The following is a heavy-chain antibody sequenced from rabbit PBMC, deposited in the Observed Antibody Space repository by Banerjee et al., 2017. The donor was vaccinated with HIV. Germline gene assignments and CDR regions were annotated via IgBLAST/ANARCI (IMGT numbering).Heavy chain of an antibody. J-gene: IGHJ4*01. CDR2: IGAGDGST. CDR3: ARDNRL. V-gene: IGHV1S45*01. Sequence: QEQLVESGGGLVQPGASLTLTCTASGFSFSSGYWICWVRQAPGKGLEWIGCIGAGDGSTYYASWAKGRFTISKTSSTTVTLQLTSLTGADTATYFCARDNRLWGPGTLVTVS. CDR1: GFSFSSGYW.